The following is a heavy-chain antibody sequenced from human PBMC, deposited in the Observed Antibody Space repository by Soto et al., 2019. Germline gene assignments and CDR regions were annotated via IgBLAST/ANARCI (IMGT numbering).Heavy chain of an antibody. Sequence: SVKVSCKASGGTFSSYAISWVRQAPGQGLEWMGGIIPIFGTANYAQKFQGRVTITADESTSTAYMELSSLRSEDTAVYYCARMGVKRINSDDYYYGMNVCGQGTTVTVSS. CDR2: IIPIFGTA. CDR1: GGTFSSYA. V-gene: IGHV1-69*13. D-gene: IGHD1-1*01. J-gene: IGHJ6*02. CDR3: ARMGVKRINSDDYYYGMNV.